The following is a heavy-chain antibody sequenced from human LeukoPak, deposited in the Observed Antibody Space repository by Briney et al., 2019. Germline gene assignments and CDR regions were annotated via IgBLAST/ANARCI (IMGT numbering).Heavy chain of an antibody. D-gene: IGHD3-10*01. Sequence: GGSLRLSCAASGFTFSSYAMSWVRQAPGKGLEWVSAISGSGGSTYYADSAKGRFTISRDNSKNTLYLQMNSLRAEDTAVYYCAKSGRVGDIDYGSGSYYPAWGQGTLVTVSS. CDR1: GFTFSSYA. CDR3: AKSGRVGDIDYGSGSYYPA. J-gene: IGHJ5*02. V-gene: IGHV3-23*01. CDR2: ISGSGGST.